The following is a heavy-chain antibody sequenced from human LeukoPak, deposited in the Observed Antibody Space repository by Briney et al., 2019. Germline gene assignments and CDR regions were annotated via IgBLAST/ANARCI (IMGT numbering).Heavy chain of an antibody. Sequence: ASVKVSCKASGYTCTSYYMHWVRQAPGQGLEWMGWISAYNGNTNYAQKLQGRVTMTTDTSTTTAYMELRSLRSDDTAVYYCAREDRDPGASRESGYSNGPARYYYYMDVWGKGTTVTVSS. D-gene: IGHD5-18*01. J-gene: IGHJ6*03. CDR2: ISAYNGNT. V-gene: IGHV1-18*04. CDR3: AREDRDPGASRESGYSNGPARYYYYMDV. CDR1: GYTCTSYY.